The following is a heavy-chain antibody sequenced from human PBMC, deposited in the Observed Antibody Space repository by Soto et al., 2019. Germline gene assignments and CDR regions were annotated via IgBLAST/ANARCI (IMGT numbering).Heavy chain of an antibody. CDR3: AKTTSGPSVVGLYYYGMDV. Sequence: GGSLRLSCAASGFTFSSYAMSWVRQAPGKGLEWVSAISGSGGSTYYADSVKGRFTISRDNSKNTLYLQMNSLSAEDTAVYYCAKTTSGPSVVGLYYYGMDVWGQGTTVTVSS. CDR2: ISGSGGST. J-gene: IGHJ6*02. V-gene: IGHV3-23*01. D-gene: IGHD2-15*01. CDR1: GFTFSSYA.